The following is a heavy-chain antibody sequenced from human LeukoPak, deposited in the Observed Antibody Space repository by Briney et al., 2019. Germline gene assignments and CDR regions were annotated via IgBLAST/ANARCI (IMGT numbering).Heavy chain of an antibody. CDR2: IIPILGIA. CDR1: GGTFSSYA. D-gene: IGHD3-10*01. Sequence: GASVKVSCKASGGTFSSYAISWVRQAPGQGLEWMGRIIPILGIANYAQKFQGRVTITADKSTSTAYMELSSVRSEDTAVYYCARIYGSGSYPLDYWGQGTLVTVSS. V-gene: IGHV1-69*04. J-gene: IGHJ4*02. CDR3: ARIYGSGSYPLDY.